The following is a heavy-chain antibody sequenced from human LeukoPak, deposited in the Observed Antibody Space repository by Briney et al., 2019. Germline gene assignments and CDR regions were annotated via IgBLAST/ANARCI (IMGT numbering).Heavy chain of an antibody. Sequence: GGSLRLSCAASGFTFSSFNVNWVRQAPGKGLEWVSSITSSSRYIYYAESVKGRFTISRDNAKNSLYLQMNSLRAEDTALYYCAKNLFNPLRPAWGEGTLVTVSS. V-gene: IGHV3-21*04. D-gene: IGHD2/OR15-2a*01. J-gene: IGHJ5*02. CDR2: ITSSSRYI. CDR1: GFTFSSFN. CDR3: AKNLFNPLRPA.